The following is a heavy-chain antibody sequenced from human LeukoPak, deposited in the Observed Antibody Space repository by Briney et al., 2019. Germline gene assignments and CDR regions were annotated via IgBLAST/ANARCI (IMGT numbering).Heavy chain of an antibody. V-gene: IGHV4-39*07. Sequence: SETLSLTCTVSGGSISSSSYYWGWIRQPPGKGLEWIGSIYYSGSTYYNPSLKSRVTISVDTSKNQFSLKLSSVTAADTAVYYCARSWTAMVLDAFDIWGQGTMVTVSS. CDR1: GGSISSSSYY. D-gene: IGHD5-18*01. CDR2: IYYSGST. CDR3: ARSWTAMVLDAFDI. J-gene: IGHJ3*02.